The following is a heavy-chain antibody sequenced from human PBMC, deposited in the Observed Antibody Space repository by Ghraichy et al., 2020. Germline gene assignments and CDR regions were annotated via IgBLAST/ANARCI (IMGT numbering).Heavy chain of an antibody. Sequence: LSLTCEASGFTFSTYWMTWVRQAPGRGLEWVANIKQDGSEEYYVDSVKGRFTISRDNAKNSLYLQMNSLRAEDTAVYYCARDGYYDFWSGYLVYWGQGTPVTVSS. CDR3: ARDGYYDFWSGYLVY. CDR1: GFTFSTYW. J-gene: IGHJ4*02. V-gene: IGHV3-7*01. CDR2: IKQDGSEE. D-gene: IGHD3-3*01.